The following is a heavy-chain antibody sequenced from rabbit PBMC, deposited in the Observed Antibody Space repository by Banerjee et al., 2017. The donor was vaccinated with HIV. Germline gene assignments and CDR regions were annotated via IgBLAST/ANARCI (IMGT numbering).Heavy chain of an antibody. CDR1: GIDFSSYYY. Sequence: QQQLEESGGGLVKPGGTLTLTCKASGIDFSSYYYMCWVRQAPGKGLEWIACIYADGSGYTYYASWAKGRFTISKTSSTTVTLQMTSLTAADTATYFCARVNAGSSGYDHALGLWG. D-gene: IGHD1-1*01. V-gene: IGHV1S45*01. CDR3: ARVNAGSSGYDHALGL. CDR2: IYADGSGYT. J-gene: IGHJ4*01.